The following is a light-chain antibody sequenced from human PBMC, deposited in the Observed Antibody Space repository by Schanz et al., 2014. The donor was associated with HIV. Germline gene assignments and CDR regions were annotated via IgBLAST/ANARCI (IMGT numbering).Light chain of an antibody. CDR3: QCYDSSLSDVV. CDR1: SSNIGTGYD. V-gene: IGLV1-40*01. CDR2: DNN. Sequence: QSVLTQPPSVSGAPGQRVTISCTGNSSNIGTGYDIHWYQQLPGTAPKLLIYDNNNRPSGVPDRFSGSKSGTSASLAITGLQAEDEADYYCQCYDSSLSDVVFGGGTKVTVL. J-gene: IGLJ3*02.